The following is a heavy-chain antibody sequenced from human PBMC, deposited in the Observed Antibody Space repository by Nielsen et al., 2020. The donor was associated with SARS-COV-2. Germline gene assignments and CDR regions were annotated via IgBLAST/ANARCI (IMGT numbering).Heavy chain of an antibody. Sequence: WIRQPPGKGLEWIGYIYYSGSTNYNPSLKSRVTISVDTSKNQFSLKLRSVPAADTAVYYCARVGVSNDGYYDSSGYDIWGQGTLVTVAS. CDR2: IYYSGST. CDR3: ARVGVSNDGYYDSSGYDI. V-gene: IGHV4-59*12. D-gene: IGHD3-22*01. J-gene: IGHJ4*02.